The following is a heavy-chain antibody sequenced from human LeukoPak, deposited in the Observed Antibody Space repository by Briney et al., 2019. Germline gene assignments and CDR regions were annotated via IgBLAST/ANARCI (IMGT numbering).Heavy chain of an antibody. D-gene: IGHD5-18*01. V-gene: IGHV4-39*02. Sequence: PSETLSLTCTVSGGSISSSSYYWGWIRQPPGKGLEWIGSIYYSGSTYYNPSLKSRVSISVDTSKNHLSLKLSSVTAADTAVYYCARGGYSYGYWGQGTLVTVSS. CDR2: IYYSGST. J-gene: IGHJ4*02. CDR3: ARGGYSYGY. CDR1: GGSISSSSYY.